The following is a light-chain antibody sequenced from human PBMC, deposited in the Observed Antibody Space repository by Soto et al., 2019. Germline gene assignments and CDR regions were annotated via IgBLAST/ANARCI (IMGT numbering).Light chain of an antibody. CDR1: SSDVGGYNY. V-gene: IGLV2-14*01. CDR2: DVS. Sequence: QSALTQPASVSGSPGQSITLSCTGTSSDVGGYNYVSWYQQHPGKAPKLMIYDVSNRPSGVSNRFSGSKSGNTASLTISGLQAEDEADYYCSSYTSSSNVVFGGGTKVTVL. CDR3: SSYTSSSNVV. J-gene: IGLJ2*01.